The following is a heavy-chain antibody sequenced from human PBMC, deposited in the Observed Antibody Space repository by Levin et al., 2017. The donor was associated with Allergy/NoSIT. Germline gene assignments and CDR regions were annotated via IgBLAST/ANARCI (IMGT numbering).Heavy chain of an antibody. Sequence: GGSLRLSCAASGFTVSSNYMSWVRQAPGKGLEWVSVTYSGGSTYYADSVKGRFTISRDNSKNTLYLQMNSLRAEDTAVYYCASALRYFDWLLWGQGTLVTVSS. D-gene: IGHD3-9*01. CDR1: GFTVSSNY. CDR3: ASALRYFDWLL. CDR2: TYSGGST. V-gene: IGHV3-53*01. J-gene: IGHJ4*02.